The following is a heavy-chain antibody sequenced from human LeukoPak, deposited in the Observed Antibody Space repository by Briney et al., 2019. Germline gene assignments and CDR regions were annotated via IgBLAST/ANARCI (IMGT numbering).Heavy chain of an antibody. Sequence: SETLSLTCAVSGGSISSGGYSWSWIRQPPGKGLEWIGYVYYSGSTNYNPSLKSRVTISVDTSKNQFSLKLSSVTAADTAVYYCARLSLDSSSWTVDYWGQGTLVTVSS. J-gene: IGHJ4*02. CDR3: ARLSLDSSSWTVDY. CDR1: GGSISSGGYS. V-gene: IGHV4-61*08. D-gene: IGHD6-13*01. CDR2: VYYSGST.